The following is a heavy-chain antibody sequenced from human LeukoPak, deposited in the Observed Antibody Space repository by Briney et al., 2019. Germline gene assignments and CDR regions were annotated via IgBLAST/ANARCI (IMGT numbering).Heavy chain of an antibody. V-gene: IGHV3-53*01. CDR1: GFTVSNNR. CDR3: VREREGSNSEH. D-gene: IGHD1-26*01. CDR2: IYSDGNT. Sequence: GGSLRLSCAASGFTVSNNRLSWVRQAPGVGLEWVSTIYSDGNTYYPDSVKGRFTISRDGSKTTLYLQLNSLRTEDTAIYYCVREREGSNSEHWGQGTLVTVSS. J-gene: IGHJ1*01.